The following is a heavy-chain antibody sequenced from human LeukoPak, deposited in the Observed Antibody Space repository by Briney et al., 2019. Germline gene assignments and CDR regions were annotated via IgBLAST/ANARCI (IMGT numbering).Heavy chain of an antibody. J-gene: IGHJ4*02. CDR2: IHYSGST. V-gene: IGHV4-61*05. CDR3: ARTFWGTYIDY. D-gene: IGHD3-16*01. CDR1: GGSISSNSYY. Sequence: SETLSLTCTVSGGSISSNSYYWGWIRQPPGKGLEWIGYIHYSGSTNYNPSLKSRVTISADTSKNQFSLTLSSVTAADTAVYYCARTFWGTYIDYWGQGTLVTVSS.